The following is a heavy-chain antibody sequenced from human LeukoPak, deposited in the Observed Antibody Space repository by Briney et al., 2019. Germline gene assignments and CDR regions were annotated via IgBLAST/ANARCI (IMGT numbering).Heavy chain of an antibody. J-gene: IGHJ4*02. D-gene: IGHD1-26*01. CDR3: ARENSGSYREFDF. V-gene: IGHV4-4*07. CDR2: IYTSGST. CDR1: GGSISSYY. Sequence: PSETLSLTCTVSGGSISSYYWSWIRQPAGKGLEWIGRIYTSGSTNYNASLKSRVSMSVDTSKNQFSLKLSSVTAADTAVFYCARENSGSYREFDFWGQGTLVTVSS.